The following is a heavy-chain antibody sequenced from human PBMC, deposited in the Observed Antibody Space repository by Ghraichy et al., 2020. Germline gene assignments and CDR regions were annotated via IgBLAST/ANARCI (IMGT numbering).Heavy chain of an antibody. J-gene: IGHJ4*02. CDR3: ASILWERIAYCGGDCYSPYFDY. V-gene: IGHV3-66*01. CDR1: GFTVSSNY. CDR2: IYSGGSA. Sequence: GGSLRLSCAASGFTVSSNYMSWVRQAPGKGLEWVSVIYSGGSAYYADSVKGRFTISRDNSKNTLYLQMNSLRAEDTAVYYCASILWERIAYCGGDCYSPYFDYWGQGTLVTVSS. D-gene: IGHD2-21*02.